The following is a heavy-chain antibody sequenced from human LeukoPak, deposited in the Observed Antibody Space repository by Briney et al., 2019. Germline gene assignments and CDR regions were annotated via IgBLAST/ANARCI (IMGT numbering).Heavy chain of an antibody. D-gene: IGHD3-10*01. CDR1: GFTFSSYS. V-gene: IGHV3-21*01. CDR3: ARQIWFGELSDGMDV. CDR2: ISSSSSYI. Sequence: GALRLSCAASGFTFSSYSMNWVCQAPGKGLEWVSSISSSSSYIYYADSVKGRFTISRDNAKNSLYLQMNSLRAKDTAVYYCARQIWFGELSDGMDVWGQGTTVTVSS. J-gene: IGHJ6*02.